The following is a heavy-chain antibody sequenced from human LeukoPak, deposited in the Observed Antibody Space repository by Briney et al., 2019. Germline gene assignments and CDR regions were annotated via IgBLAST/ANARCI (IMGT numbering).Heavy chain of an antibody. J-gene: IGHJ5*02. CDR1: VGSTTSGGYS. CDR3: ASTNDFGDYMGA. V-gene: IGHV4-30-2*01. D-gene: IGHD4-17*01. CDR2: MYHGGST. Sequence: SETLSLTRVVSVGSTTSGGYSWSWIRQPPGKGLEWIGYMYHGGSTYYNPSLEGRVTMSVDRSKNQLSLRVSSVTAADTAVYYCASTNDFGDYMGAWGQGILVTVSS.